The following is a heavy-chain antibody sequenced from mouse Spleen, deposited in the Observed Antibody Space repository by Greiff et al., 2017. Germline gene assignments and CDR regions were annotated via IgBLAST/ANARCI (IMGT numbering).Heavy chain of an antibody. CDR1: GYTFTEYT. D-gene: IGHD2-1*01. V-gene: IGHV1-62-2*01. CDR3: ARHEGGYGNVRRGFDY. CDR2: FYPGSGSI. J-gene: IGHJ2*01. Sequence: VQLQQSGAELVKPGASVKLSCKASGYTFTEYTIHWVKQRSGQGLEWIGWFYPGSGSIKYNEKFKDKATLTADKSSSTVYMELSRLTSEDSAVYFCARHEGGYGNVRRGFDYWGQGTTLTVSS.